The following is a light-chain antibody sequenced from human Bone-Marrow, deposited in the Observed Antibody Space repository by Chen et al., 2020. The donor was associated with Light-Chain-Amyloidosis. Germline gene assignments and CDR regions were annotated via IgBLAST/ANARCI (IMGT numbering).Light chain of an antibody. Sequence: QPVVTQEHSLSVSPGETVKLPCGLSSGSVSTTKNPTWYQQPPGQAPRTLIYATHTRSSGVPDRFSCSILGNKAALTITGAQSDDESYYHCMMSVDRGISVFGGGTKLTAL. V-gene: IGLV8-61*01. CDR1: SGSVSTTKN. CDR2: ATH. CDR3: MMSVDRGISV. J-gene: IGLJ3*02.